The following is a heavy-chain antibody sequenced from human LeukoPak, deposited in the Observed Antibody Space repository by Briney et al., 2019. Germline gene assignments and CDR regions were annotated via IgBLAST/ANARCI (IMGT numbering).Heavy chain of an antibody. V-gene: IGHV5-51*01. J-gene: IGHJ4*02. CDR2: IYPGDSDT. CDR3: ATEASSSPEGNY. CDR1: GSPFTSYW. D-gene: IGHD6-6*01. Sequence: GGSLQISCQGSGSPFTSYWIGWVRQLPGKGLEWMGIIYPGDSDTRYSPSFQGQVTISADKSISTAYLQWSSLKASDTAMYYCATEASSSPEGNYWGQGTLVTVSS.